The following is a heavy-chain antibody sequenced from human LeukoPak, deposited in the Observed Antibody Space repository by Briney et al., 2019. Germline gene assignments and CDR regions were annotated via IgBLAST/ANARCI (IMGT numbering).Heavy chain of an antibody. J-gene: IGHJ4*02. CDR1: GFTFSSYA. Sequence: GGSLRLSCAASGFTFSSYAMSWVRQAPGEGLEWVSAISGSGARTYYADSVKGRFTISRDNSKNTLYLQMNSLRAEDTAVYYCTTDCSGGSCESEAPSLVWGLGTLITVSS. V-gene: IGHV3-23*01. CDR2: ISGSGART. CDR3: TTDCSGGSCESEAPSLV. D-gene: IGHD2-15*01.